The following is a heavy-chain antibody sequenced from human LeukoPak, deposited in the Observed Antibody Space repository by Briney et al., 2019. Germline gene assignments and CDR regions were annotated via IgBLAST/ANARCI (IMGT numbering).Heavy chain of an antibody. J-gene: IGHJ5*02. V-gene: IGHV4-34*01. CDR3: ARVSGGIQRYCTNGVCLNWFDP. CDR2: INHSGST. CDR1: GGSFSGYY. D-gene: IGHD2-8*01. Sequence: SETLSLTCAVYGGSFSGYYWSWIRQSPGKGLEWIGEINHSGSTNYNPSLKSRVTISVDTSKNQFSLKLSSVTAADTAVYYCARVSGGIQRYCTNGVCLNWFDPWGQGTLVTVSS.